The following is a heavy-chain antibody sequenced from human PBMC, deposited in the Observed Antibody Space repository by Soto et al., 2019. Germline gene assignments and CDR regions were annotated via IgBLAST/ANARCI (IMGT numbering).Heavy chain of an antibody. CDR1: GFTFSSYW. CDR2: IKQDGSEK. Sequence: PGGSLRLSCAASGFTFSSYWMSWVRQAPGKGLEWVANIKQDGSEKYYVDSVKGRFTISRDNAKTSLYLQMNSLRAEDTAVYYCARAGYYDSSGYYPYWGQGTLVTVSS. V-gene: IGHV3-7*01. CDR3: ARAGYYDSSGYYPY. D-gene: IGHD3-22*01. J-gene: IGHJ4*02.